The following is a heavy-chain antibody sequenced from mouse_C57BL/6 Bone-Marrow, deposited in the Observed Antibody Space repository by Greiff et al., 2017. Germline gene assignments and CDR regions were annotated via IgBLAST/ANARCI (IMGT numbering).Heavy chain of an antibody. J-gene: IGHJ4*01. D-gene: IGHD2-4*01. CDR2: ISGGGGNT. Sequence: EVKLMESGGGLVKPGGSLKLSCAASGFTFSSYTMSWVRQTPEKRLEWVATISGGGGNTYYPDSVKGRFTISRDNAKNTLYLQMSSLRSEDTALYYCARGDYDDAMDYWGQGTSVTVSS. V-gene: IGHV5-9*01. CDR1: GFTFSSYT. CDR3: ARGDYDDAMDY.